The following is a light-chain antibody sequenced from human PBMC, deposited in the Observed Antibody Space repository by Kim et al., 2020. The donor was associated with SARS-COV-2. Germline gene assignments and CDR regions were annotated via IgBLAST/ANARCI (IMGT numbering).Light chain of an antibody. V-gene: IGLV2-18*02. CDR2: DVT. CDR1: SNDIGSTNR. Sequence: QSALTQPPSVSGSPGQSATVFCTGTSNDIGSTNRVCWYQQPPGTAPKLIIYDVTNRPSGVPDRFSGSKSANPASLSISGLQAEDKADYFCITYTTTGTYVFGAGTKVTVL. CDR3: ITYTTTGTYV. J-gene: IGLJ1*01.